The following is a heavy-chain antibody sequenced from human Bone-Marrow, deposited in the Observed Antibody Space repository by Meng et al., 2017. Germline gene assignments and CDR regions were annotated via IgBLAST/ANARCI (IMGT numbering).Heavy chain of an antibody. Sequence: EACHRMVKPPGTLSPPCAVSCAAMSSSRWWGWVRQPPGKGLEWIGEIYHDGSTNYPPSLKSRVTISVDKSKNQFSLKLSSVTAADTAVYYCARAAYDIWSGYAPWGQGSLVTVSS. D-gene: IGHD3-3*01. J-gene: IGHJ5*02. CDR1: CAAMSSSRW. V-gene: IGHV4-4*03. CDR3: ARAAYDIWSGYAP. CDR2: IYHDGST.